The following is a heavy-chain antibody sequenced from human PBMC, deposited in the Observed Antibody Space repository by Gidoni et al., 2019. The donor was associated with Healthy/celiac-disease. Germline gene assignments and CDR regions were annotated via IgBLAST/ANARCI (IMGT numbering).Heavy chain of an antibody. CDR3: TRSAEYSSSWYDGGSRSNYGMDV. Sequence: EVQLVESGGGLVKPGRSLRLSCTASGFTFGDYAMSWFRQAPGKGLEWVGFIRSKAYGGTTEYAASVKGRFTISRDDSKSIAYLQMNSLKTEDTAVYYCTRSAEYSSSWYDGGSRSNYGMDVWGQGTTVTVSS. V-gene: IGHV3-49*05. J-gene: IGHJ6*02. D-gene: IGHD6-13*01. CDR1: GFTFGDYA. CDR2: IRSKAYGGTT.